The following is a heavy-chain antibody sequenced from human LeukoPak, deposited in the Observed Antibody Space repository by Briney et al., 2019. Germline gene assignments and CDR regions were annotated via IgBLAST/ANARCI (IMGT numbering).Heavy chain of an antibody. J-gene: IGHJ4*02. CDR2: IIPIFGTA. CDR1: GGTFSIYA. CDR3: ARERDSSGYYYDY. Sequence: ASVNVSCTASGGTFSIYAISWVRQAPGQGLEWMGGIIPIFGTANYAQKFQGRVTITADESTSTAYMELSSLRSEDTAVYYCARERDSSGYYYDYWGQGTLVTVSS. D-gene: IGHD3-22*01. V-gene: IGHV1-69*13.